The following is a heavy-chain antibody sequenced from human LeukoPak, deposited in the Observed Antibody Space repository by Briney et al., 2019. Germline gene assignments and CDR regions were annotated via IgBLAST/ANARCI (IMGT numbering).Heavy chain of an antibody. CDR1: GFTFRNHW. V-gene: IGHV3-74*03. Sequence: GGSLRLSCAASGFTFRNHWMHWVRQTPGKGLVWVSGISSDGSSTTYADSVKGRFTISRDNPKHTLYLQMNTLRAEDTAIYYCARGERVPGLPYIDYWGQGTLVIVSS. D-gene: IGHD2-2*01. CDR2: ISSDGSST. J-gene: IGHJ4*02. CDR3: ARGERVPGLPYIDY.